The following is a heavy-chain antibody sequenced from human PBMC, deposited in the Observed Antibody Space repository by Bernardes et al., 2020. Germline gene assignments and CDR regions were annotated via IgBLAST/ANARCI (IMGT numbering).Heavy chain of an antibody. CDR2: ISGSGGSK. Sequence: GGSLRLSCAASGFTFSSYAMSWVRQAPGKGLEWVSAISGSGGSKYYADSVKGRFTISRDNSKNTLYLQMNSLRAEDTAVYYCAKGYYYDSSGYSEGYFDYWGQGTLVTVSS. CDR3: AKGYYYDSSGYSEGYFDY. CDR1: GFTFSSYA. V-gene: IGHV3-23*01. J-gene: IGHJ4*02. D-gene: IGHD3-22*01.